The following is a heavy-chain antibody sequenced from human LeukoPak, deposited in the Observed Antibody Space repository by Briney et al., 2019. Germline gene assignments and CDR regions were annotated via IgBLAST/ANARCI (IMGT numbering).Heavy chain of an antibody. CDR3: AKVIAMVVTPLDAFDI. D-gene: IGHD4-23*01. V-gene: IGHV3-33*06. CDR2: IWYDGSNK. Sequence: PGGSLRLSCAASGFTLSSYGMHWVRQAPGKGLEWVAVIWYDGSNKYYADSVKGRFTISRDNSKNTLYLQMNSLRAEDTAVYYCAKVIAMVVTPLDAFDIWGQGTMVTVSS. J-gene: IGHJ3*02. CDR1: GFTLSSYG.